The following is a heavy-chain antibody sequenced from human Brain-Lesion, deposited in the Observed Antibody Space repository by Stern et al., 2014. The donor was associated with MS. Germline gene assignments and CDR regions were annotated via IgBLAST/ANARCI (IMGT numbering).Heavy chain of an antibody. V-gene: IGHV3-21*01. J-gene: IGHJ6*02. CDR3: ARVETPLADFYYYYGMDV. Sequence: VQLVQSGGGLVKPGGSLRLSCAASGFTFSSYTMNWVRQAPGKGLEWDSSILRGSDYIYYADSVKGRFTISRDNAKNSLYLQMNSLRAEDTALYYCARVETPLADFYYYYGMDVWGQGTTVTVSS. D-gene: IGHD5-18*01. CDR1: GFTFSSYT. CDR2: ILRGSDYI.